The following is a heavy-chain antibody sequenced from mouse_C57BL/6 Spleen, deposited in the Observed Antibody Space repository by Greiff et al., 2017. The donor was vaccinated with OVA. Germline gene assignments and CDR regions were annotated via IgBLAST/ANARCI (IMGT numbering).Heavy chain of an antibody. CDR3: ARSYSNYWYFDV. Sequence: VQVVESGAELVKPGASVKISCKASGYAFSSYWMNWVKQRPGKGLEWIGQIYPGDGDTNYNGKFKGKATLTADKSSSTAYMQLSSLTSEDSAVYFCARSYSNYWYFDVWGTGTTVTVSS. CDR2: IYPGDGDT. D-gene: IGHD2-5*01. V-gene: IGHV1-80*01. CDR1: GYAFSSYW. J-gene: IGHJ1*03.